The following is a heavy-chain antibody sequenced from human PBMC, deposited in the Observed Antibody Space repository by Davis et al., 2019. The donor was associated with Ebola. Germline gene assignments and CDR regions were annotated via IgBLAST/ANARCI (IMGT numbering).Heavy chain of an antibody. J-gene: IGHJ4*02. Sequence: GGSLRLSCAASGFTFSRFGMQWVRQAPGKGLEWVAVTWNDGSNKNYADSVKGRFTISRDNSKSTLYLQMNSLRAEDTAVYYCARSRYCSSTGCPMFYFDYWGQGTLVTVSS. D-gene: IGHD2-2*01. CDR1: GFTFSRFG. CDR2: TWNDGSNK. V-gene: IGHV3-33*01. CDR3: ARSRYCSSTGCPMFYFDY.